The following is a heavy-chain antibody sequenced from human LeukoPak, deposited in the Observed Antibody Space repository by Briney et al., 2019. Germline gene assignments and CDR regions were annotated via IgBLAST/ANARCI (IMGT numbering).Heavy chain of an antibody. D-gene: IGHD2-2*01. CDR1: GYTFTGYY. CDR3: ARGGSLIVVVPAAIPDY. Sequence: GASVKVFCKASGYTFTGYYMHWVRQAPGQGLEWMGWINPNSGGTNYAQKFQGRVTMTRGTSISTAYMELSRLRSDDTAVYYCARGGSLIVVVPAAIPDYWGQGTLVTVSS. V-gene: IGHV1-2*02. J-gene: IGHJ4*02. CDR2: INPNSGGT.